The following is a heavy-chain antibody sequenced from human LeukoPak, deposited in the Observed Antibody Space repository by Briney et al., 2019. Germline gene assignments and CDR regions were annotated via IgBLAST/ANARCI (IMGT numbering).Heavy chain of an antibody. V-gene: IGHV4-34*01. CDR2: INHSGST. J-gene: IGHJ6*03. CDR1: GGSFSGYY. CDR3: ARVRLTGYYYYMDV. D-gene: IGHD3-9*01. Sequence: SETLSLTCAVYGGSFSGYYWSWIRQPPGKGLEWIGEINHSGSTNYNPSLKSRVTISVDTSKNQFSLKLSSVTAADTAVYYCARVRLTGYYYYMDVWGKGTTVTVSS.